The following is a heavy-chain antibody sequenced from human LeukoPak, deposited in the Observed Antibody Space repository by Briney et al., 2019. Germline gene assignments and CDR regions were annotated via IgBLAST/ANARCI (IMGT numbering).Heavy chain of an antibody. CDR3: ARGGWLGRGEPGYFDL. CDR2: IYYRSGWYN. Sequence: PSQTLSLTCDISGDSVSRDDASWNWIRQSPSRGLEWLGRIYYRSGWYNDYSVSLKSRITIRPDTSRNHFSLQLNSLTLEDTAVYYCARGGWLGRGEPGYFDLWGRGTLVTVSS. J-gene: IGHJ2*01. V-gene: IGHV6-1*01. CDR1: GDSVSRDDAS. D-gene: IGHD6-19*01.